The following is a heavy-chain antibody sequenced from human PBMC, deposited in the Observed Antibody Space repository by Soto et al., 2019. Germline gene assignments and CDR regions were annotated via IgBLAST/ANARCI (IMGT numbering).Heavy chain of an antibody. CDR1: GFTVSNYG. D-gene: IGHD3-16*01. V-gene: IGHV3-23*01. CDR3: VKDGPRGTMDV. Sequence: EVQVLESGGGLVQPGGSLRLSCAATGFTVSNYGMSWVRQAPGKGLEWVLGFSDGSSSTYYADSAKGRFTISRDNSKNRLYLQMNSLRVDDTAVYHCVKDGPRGTMDVWGQGTTVTVSS. J-gene: IGHJ6*02. CDR2: FSDGSSST.